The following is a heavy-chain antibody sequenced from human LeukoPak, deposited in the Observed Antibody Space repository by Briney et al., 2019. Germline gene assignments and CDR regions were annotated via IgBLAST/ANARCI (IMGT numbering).Heavy chain of an antibody. J-gene: IGHJ4*02. D-gene: IGHD3-10*01. Sequence: GGSLTLSCAASGFTFSSYGMHWVRQAPGKGLEWVAVISYDGSNKYYADSVKGRFTISRDNSKNTLYLQMNSLRAEDTAVYYCAKDQRLWFGELGYFDYWGQGTLVTVSS. CDR1: GFTFSSYG. CDR3: AKDQRLWFGELGYFDY. V-gene: IGHV3-30*18. CDR2: ISYDGSNK.